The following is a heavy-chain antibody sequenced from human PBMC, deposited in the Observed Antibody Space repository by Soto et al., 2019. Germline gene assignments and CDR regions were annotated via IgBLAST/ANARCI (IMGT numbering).Heavy chain of an antibody. Sequence: SETISLKCTVSGGSCLRRGHCWPWIRHSPGKGLEWIGKIYFSGDTHHNQALKSRLFFSIDTADNQFSLNLTSVTHADTDIYCCARENYGGMLYYWGPGALVTVTA. J-gene: IGHJ4*02. V-gene: IGHV4-31*03. D-gene: IGHD2-15*01. CDR3: ARENYGGMLYY. CDR2: IYFSGDT. CDR1: GGSCLRRGHC.